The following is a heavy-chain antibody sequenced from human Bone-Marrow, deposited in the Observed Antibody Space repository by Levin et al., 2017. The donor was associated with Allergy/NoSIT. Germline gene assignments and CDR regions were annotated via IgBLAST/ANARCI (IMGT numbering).Heavy chain of an antibody. CDR3: ARGPWGELSFDY. V-gene: IGHV4-34*01. CDR1: GGSFSGYY. Sequence: SQTLSLTCAVYGGSFSGYYWSWIRQHPGKGLEWNGEINHSGSTNYNPSLKSRVTISVDTSKNQFSLKLSSVTAADTAVYYCARGPWGELSFDYWGQGTLVTVSS. D-gene: IGHD3-16*02. J-gene: IGHJ4*02. CDR2: INHSGST.